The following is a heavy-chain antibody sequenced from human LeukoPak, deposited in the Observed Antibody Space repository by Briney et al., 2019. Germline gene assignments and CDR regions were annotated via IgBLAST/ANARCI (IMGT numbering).Heavy chain of an antibody. Sequence: SETLSLTCTVSGGSISSYYWSWIRQPPGKGLECIGYIYYSGSTNYNPSLKSRVTISVDTSKNQFSLKLSSVTAADTAVYDCARSRGVPGVDAFDIWGQGTMVTVSS. J-gene: IGHJ3*02. V-gene: IGHV4-59*08. D-gene: IGHD6-13*01. CDR1: GGSISSYY. CDR3: ARSRGVPGVDAFDI. CDR2: IYYSGST.